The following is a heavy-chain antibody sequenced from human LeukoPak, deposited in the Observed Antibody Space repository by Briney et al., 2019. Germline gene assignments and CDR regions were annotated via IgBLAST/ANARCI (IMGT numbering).Heavy chain of an antibody. Sequence: GGSLRLSCAASGVTFTSCAMSWVRHAPGEGLVGVSTFSGASSTSHADAVKGRVTISRDNSKNILYLQMNSLRPEATAVYYCAKLKQWQPQRYFFEYWGQGALVTVAS. CDR3: AKLKQWQPQRYFFEY. CDR1: GVTFTSCA. CDR2: FSGASST. J-gene: IGHJ4*02. D-gene: IGHD6-19*01. V-gene: IGHV3-23*01.